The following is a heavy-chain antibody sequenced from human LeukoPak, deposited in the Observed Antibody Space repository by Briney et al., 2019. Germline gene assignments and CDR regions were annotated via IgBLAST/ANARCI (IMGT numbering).Heavy chain of an antibody. CDR3: AREWFYYGSGFAY. D-gene: IGHD3-10*01. J-gene: IGHJ4*02. CDR2: ISSSDSTI. CDR1: GFTFSSYE. Sequence: GGSLRLSCAASGFTFSSYEMNWVRQAPGKGLEWVSYISSSDSTIYYADSVKGRFTISRDNAKNSLYLQMNSLRAEDTAVYYCAREWFYYGSGFAYWGQGTLVTVS. V-gene: IGHV3-48*03.